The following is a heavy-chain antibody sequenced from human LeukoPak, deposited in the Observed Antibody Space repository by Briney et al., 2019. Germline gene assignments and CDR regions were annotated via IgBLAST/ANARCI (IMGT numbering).Heavy chain of an antibody. CDR2: INPNSGGT. V-gene: IGHV1-2*02. CDR3: ANLDTAMVGFDY. CDR1: GCTFTGYY. D-gene: IGHD5-18*01. Sequence: ASVKVFCKASGCTFTGYYMHWVRQAPGQGLEWVGWINPNSGGTNYAQKFQGRVTMTRDTSISTAYMELSRLRSDDTAVYYCANLDTAMVGFDYWGQGTLVTVSS. J-gene: IGHJ4*02.